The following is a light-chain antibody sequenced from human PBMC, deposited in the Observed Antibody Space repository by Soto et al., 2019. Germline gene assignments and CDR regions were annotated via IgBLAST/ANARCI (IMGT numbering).Light chain of an antibody. CDR3: CSYAGNVI. Sequence: QSALTQPASVSGSPGQSITISCNGTTSDAGIYNVVSWYQQHPGKAPKVIIYEGSKRPSGVSNRFSGSKSGNTASLTISGLQAEDEADYFCCSYAGNVIFGGGTKVTVL. CDR1: TSDAGIYNV. J-gene: IGLJ2*01. CDR2: EGS. V-gene: IGLV2-23*01.